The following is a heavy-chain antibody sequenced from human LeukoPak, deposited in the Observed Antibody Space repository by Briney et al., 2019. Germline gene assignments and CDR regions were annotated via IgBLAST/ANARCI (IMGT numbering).Heavy chain of an antibody. Sequence: SETLSLTCAVYGGSFSGYYWSWIRQPPGKGLEWIGSIYYSGSTYYNPSLKSRVTISVDTSKNQFSLKLSSVTAADTAVYYCAAYCSGGSCHSDYWGQGTLVTVSS. CDR3: AAYCSGGSCHSDY. CDR2: IYYSGST. CDR1: GGSFSGYY. D-gene: IGHD2-15*01. V-gene: IGHV4-34*01. J-gene: IGHJ4*02.